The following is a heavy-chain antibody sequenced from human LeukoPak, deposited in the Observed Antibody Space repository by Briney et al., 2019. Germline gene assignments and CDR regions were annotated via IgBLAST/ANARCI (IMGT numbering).Heavy chain of an antibody. CDR3: ARDTRGESDY. J-gene: IGHJ4*01. Sequence: GGSLRLSCAASGFTFNEYTLNWVRQAPGKGLKWVSSITTTSAYIYYADSVKGRFTISRDNAKNSLYLQMNSLRAEDTAMYYCARDTRGESDYWGHGTLVTVSS. V-gene: IGHV3-21*01. CDR1: GFTFNEYT. CDR2: ITTTSAYI. D-gene: IGHD2-2*01.